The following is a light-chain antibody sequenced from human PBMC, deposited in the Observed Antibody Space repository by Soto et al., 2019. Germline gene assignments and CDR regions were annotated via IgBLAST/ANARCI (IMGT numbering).Light chain of an antibody. CDR3: QHTYSTPWT. V-gene: IGKV1-39*01. Sequence: DIQMTQSPSSLSASVGDRVTITCRSSQSISNYLNWYQQKPGKAPKLLIYAASGLQGGVPSRFSGRGAGTDSTPTISNLKPEDFATYCCQHTYSTPWTFGQGTKVEIK. CDR2: AAS. J-gene: IGKJ1*01. CDR1: QSISNY.